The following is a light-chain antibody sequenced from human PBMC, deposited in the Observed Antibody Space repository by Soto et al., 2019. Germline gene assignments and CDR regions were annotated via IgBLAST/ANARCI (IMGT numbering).Light chain of an antibody. J-gene: IGKJ1*01. V-gene: IGKV3-20*01. CDR1: QSVSSSY. Sequence: EIVLTQSPGTLSLSPGERATLSCRASQSVSSSYLAWYQQKPGQAPRLLIYGASSRATVIPDRFSGSGSGTAFTLTISRLEPEDFAVYYCQQYGSSPSWTFGQGTKVEIK. CDR3: QQYGSSPSWT. CDR2: GAS.